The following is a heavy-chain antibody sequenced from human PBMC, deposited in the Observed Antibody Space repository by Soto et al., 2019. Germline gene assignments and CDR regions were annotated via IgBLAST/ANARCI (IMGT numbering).Heavy chain of an antibody. J-gene: IGHJ5*02. V-gene: IGHV1-8*01. CDR3: ARKDDFWSFNWFDP. Sequence: ASVKVSCKASGYTFTSYDINWVRQATGQGLEWMGWMNPNSGNTGYAQKFQGRVTMTRNTSISTTYKELSSLRSEDTVVYYCARKDDFWSFNWFDPWGQGTLVTVSS. CDR2: MNPNSGNT. D-gene: IGHD3-3*01. CDR1: GYTFTSYD.